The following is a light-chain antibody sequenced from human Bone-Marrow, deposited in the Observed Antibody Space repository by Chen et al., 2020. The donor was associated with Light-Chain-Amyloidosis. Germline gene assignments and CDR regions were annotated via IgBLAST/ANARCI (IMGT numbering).Light chain of an antibody. CDR1: SSDVGSYKF. V-gene: IGLV2-23*01. CDR3: CSYASSGTLV. Sequence: QSALTHPASVSGSPGPSITISCTGTSSDVGSYKFVSWYQQHPGKAPKLMIYEDTKRPSGVSNRLYGSKSGNTASLTISGLQAEDEADYYCCSYASSGTLVFGGGTKLTVL. CDR2: EDT. J-gene: IGLJ2*01.